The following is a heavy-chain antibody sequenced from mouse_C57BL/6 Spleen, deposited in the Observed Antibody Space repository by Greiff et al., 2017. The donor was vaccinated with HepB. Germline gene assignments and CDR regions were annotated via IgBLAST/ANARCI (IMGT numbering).Heavy chain of an antibody. V-gene: IGHV1-82*01. Sequence: QVQLQQSGPELVKPGASVKISCKASGYAFSSSWMTWVKQRPGKGLEWIGRIYPGDGDTNYNGKFKGKATLTADKSSSTAYMQLSSLTSEDSAVYFCARETSYYGSEGCAYWGQGTLVTVSA. CDR1: GYAFSSSW. CDR2: IYPGDGDT. J-gene: IGHJ3*01. CDR3: ARETSYYGSEGCAY. D-gene: IGHD1-1*01.